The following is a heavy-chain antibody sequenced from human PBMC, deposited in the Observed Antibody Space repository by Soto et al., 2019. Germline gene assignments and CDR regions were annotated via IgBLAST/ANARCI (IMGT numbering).Heavy chain of an antibody. CDR3: AKGGGYYDSSGYYSYPIPDY. V-gene: IGHV3-23*01. Sequence: EVQLLESGGGLVQPGGSLRLSCAASGFTFSSYAMSWVRQAPGKGLEWVSAISGSGGSTYYADSVKGRFTISRDNSKNPLYLQMNSLRAEDTAVYYCAKGGGYYDSSGYYSYPIPDYWGQGTLVTVSS. CDR2: ISGSGGST. D-gene: IGHD3-22*01. J-gene: IGHJ4*02. CDR1: GFTFSSYA.